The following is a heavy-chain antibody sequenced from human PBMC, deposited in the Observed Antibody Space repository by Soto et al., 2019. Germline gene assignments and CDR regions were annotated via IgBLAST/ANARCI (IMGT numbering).Heavy chain of an antibody. Sequence: SDTLTLTCTVSGASISGFYWSWIRKSAGKGLEWIGRIYATGTTDYNPSLKSRVMMSVDTSKKQFSLKLRSVTAADTAVYYCVRDGTKTLRDWFDPWGQGISVTVSS. V-gene: IGHV4-4*07. CDR3: VRDGTKTLRDWFDP. CDR2: IYATGTT. J-gene: IGHJ5*02. D-gene: IGHD1-1*01. CDR1: GASISGFY.